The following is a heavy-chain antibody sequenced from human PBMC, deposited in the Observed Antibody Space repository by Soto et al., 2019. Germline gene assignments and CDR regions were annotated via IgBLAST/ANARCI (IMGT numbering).Heavy chain of an antibody. D-gene: IGHD1-1*01. CDR2: IIPIFRTP. J-gene: IGHJ6*02. CDR3: ASDKDRQRLGGNYYHGLDV. Sequence: QVQLVQSGAEVKKPGSSVKVSCKASGDTFSSFAISWVRQAPGQGLEWMGGIIPIFRTPNYAQKFQGRVTITADEFTSTAYMELSSLRSEDTAVYYCASDKDRQRLGGNYYHGLDVWGQGTTVIVSS. V-gene: IGHV1-69*12. CDR1: GDTFSSFA.